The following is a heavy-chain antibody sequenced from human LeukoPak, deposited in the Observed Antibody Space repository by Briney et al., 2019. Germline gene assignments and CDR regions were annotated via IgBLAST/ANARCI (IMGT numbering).Heavy chain of an antibody. J-gene: IGHJ5*02. CDR3: ARDPYCSSTSCYYGWFDP. D-gene: IGHD2-2*01. CDR2: ISYDGSNK. V-gene: IGHV3-30-3*01. Sequence: PGGSLRLSCAASGFTFSSYAMHWVRQAPGKGLEWVAVISYDGSNKYYADSVKGRFTISRDNSKNTLYLQMNSLRAEDTAVYYCARDPYCSSTSCYYGWFDPWGQGTLVTVSS. CDR1: GFTFSSYA.